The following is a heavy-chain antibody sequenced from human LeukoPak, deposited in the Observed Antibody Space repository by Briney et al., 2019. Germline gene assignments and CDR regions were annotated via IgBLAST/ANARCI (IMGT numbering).Heavy chain of an antibody. J-gene: IGHJ4*02. V-gene: IGHV1-8*01. CDR2: MNPNSGNT. CDR3: ARGPGGYSYGYVY. D-gene: IGHD5-18*01. CDR1: GYTFTSYD. Sequence: ASVKVSCKASGYTFTSYDINWVRQATGQGLEWMGWMNPNSGNTGYAQKLQGRVTMTTDTSTSTAYMELRSLRSDDTAVYYCARGPGGYSYGYVYWGQGTLVTASS.